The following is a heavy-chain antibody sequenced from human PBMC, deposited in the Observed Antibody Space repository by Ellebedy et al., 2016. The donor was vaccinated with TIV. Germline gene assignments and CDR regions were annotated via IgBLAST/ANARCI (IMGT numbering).Heavy chain of an antibody. CDR3: AGLRGVRVDY. D-gene: IGHD3-10*01. CDR2: INHSGST. CDR1: GGSFSGYY. V-gene: IGHV4-34*01. J-gene: IGHJ4*02. Sequence: SETLSLXXAVYGGSFSGYYWSWIRQPPGKGLEWIGEINHSGSTNYNPSLKSRVTISVDKSKNQFSLKLSSVTAADTAVYYCAGLRGVRVDYWGQGTLVTVSS.